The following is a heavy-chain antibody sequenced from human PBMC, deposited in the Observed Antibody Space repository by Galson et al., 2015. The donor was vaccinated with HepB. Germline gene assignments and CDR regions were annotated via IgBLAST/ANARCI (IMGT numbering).Heavy chain of an antibody. Sequence: SLRLSCAASRFTFSSYSMNWVRQAPGKGLEWVSYISSSSSTIYYADSVKGRFTISRDNAKNSLYLQMNSLRDEDTAVYYCAREVWDIVVVPAALDYWGQGTLVTVSS. D-gene: IGHD2-2*01. CDR2: ISSSSSTI. V-gene: IGHV3-48*02. J-gene: IGHJ4*02. CDR1: RFTFSSYS. CDR3: AREVWDIVVVPAALDY.